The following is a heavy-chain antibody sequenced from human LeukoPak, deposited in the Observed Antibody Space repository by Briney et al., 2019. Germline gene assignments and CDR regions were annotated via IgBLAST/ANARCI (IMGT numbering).Heavy chain of an antibody. Sequence: SETLSLTCTVSGGSIRSYYWSWIRQPPGKGLEWIGYISDTGSTNYNPSLKSRVTISADTSKNQLSLKLSSVTAADTAVYYCARHPHNDFWSGLDYWGQGTLVTVSS. CDR3: ARHPHNDFWSGLDY. D-gene: IGHD3-3*01. CDR2: ISDTGST. V-gene: IGHV4-59*08. J-gene: IGHJ4*02. CDR1: GGSIRSYY.